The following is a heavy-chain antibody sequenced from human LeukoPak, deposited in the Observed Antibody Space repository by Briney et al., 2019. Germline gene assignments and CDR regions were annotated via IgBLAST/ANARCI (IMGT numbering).Heavy chain of an antibody. D-gene: IGHD2-21*01. CDR2: VNSDGTST. CDR1: GFTFSSYW. V-gene: IGHV3-74*01. CDR3: ARDLFGAYCGGTCPTPDY. J-gene: IGHJ4*02. Sequence: GGSLRLSCAASGFTFSSYWMFWVRHAPGKGLVWVSRVNSDGTSTNYADSVKGRFTVSRDNAKNTLYLQMNSLRVEDTAVHYCARDLFGAYCGGTCPTPDYWGQGTLVSVSS.